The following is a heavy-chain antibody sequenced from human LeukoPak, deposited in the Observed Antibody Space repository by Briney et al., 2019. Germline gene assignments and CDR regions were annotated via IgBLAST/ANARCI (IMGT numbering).Heavy chain of an antibody. CDR3: ARDPLRTLDV. D-gene: IGHD3-3*01. Sequence: PGGSLRLSCAASGFTFSSYGLHWVRQAPGKGLEWVAVISYDGSNQYYADSVRGRFTISRDNSKNTLYLQINSLRAEDTAVYYCARDPLRTLDVWGQGTTVTVSS. J-gene: IGHJ6*02. CDR1: GFTFSSYG. CDR2: ISYDGSNQ. V-gene: IGHV3-33*01.